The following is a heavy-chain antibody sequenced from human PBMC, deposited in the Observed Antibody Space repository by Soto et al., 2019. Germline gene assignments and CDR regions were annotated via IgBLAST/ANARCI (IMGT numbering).Heavy chain of an antibody. CDR3: ARGANYDFWSGYYYYYYMDV. J-gene: IGHJ6*03. CDR2: IYYSGST. V-gene: IGHV4-59*08. CDR1: GGSISSYY. D-gene: IGHD3-3*01. Sequence: SETLSLTCTVSGGSISSYYWSWIRQPPGKGLEWIGYIYYSGSTNYNPSLKSRVTISVDTSKNQFSLKLSSVTAADTAVYYCARGANYDFWSGYYYYYYMDVWGKGTTVTVSS.